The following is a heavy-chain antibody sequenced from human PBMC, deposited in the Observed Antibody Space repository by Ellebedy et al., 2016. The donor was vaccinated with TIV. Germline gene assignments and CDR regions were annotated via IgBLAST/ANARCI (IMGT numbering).Heavy chain of an antibody. CDR2: IGGGDYK. V-gene: IGHV3-23*01. CDR3: AKDHFNGNGFYDAFDI. J-gene: IGHJ3*02. Sequence: GESLKISCATSGFTFGIFAMAWVRQAPGKGLEWVSTIGGGDYKFYAESMKGRFTVSRDDSRNTLSLHMNNLRAEDTAVYYCAKDHFNGNGFYDAFDIWGQGTMVTVSS. CDR1: GFTFGIFA. D-gene: IGHD3-3*01.